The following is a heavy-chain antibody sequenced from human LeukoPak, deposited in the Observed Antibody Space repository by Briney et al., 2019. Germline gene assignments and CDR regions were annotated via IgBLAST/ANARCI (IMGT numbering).Heavy chain of an antibody. Sequence: GGSLRSSCAALDFTFSSNDMTWVRKAPGKGLEWVSLIYSGGSTSYADSVRGRFTISRDNSKNTLYLQMNSLRAEDTAVYYCARIETVADAFDIWGQGTLVTVSS. CDR3: ARIETVADAFDI. CDR2: IYSGGST. J-gene: IGHJ3*02. D-gene: IGHD1-1*01. V-gene: IGHV3-66*01. CDR1: DFTFSSND.